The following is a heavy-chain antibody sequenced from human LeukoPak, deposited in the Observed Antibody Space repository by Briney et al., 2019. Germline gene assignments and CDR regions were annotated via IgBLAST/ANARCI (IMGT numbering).Heavy chain of an antibody. Sequence: PGGSLRLSCAASGFTFSSYAMNWVRQAPGKGLEWVSAISGSGGSTYYADSVKGRFTISRDNSKNTLYLQMNSLRAEDTAVYYCAKAPYDYYDSSGYPIRFDYWGQGTLVTVSS. J-gene: IGHJ4*02. D-gene: IGHD3-22*01. CDR2: ISGSGGST. V-gene: IGHV3-23*01. CDR1: GFTFSSYA. CDR3: AKAPYDYYDSSGYPIRFDY.